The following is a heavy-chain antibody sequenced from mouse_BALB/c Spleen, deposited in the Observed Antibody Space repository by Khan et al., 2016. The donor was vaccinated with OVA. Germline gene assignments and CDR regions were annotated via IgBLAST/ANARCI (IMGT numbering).Heavy chain of an antibody. CDR2: INTYTGEP. CDR1: GYTFTNFG. V-gene: IGHV9-1*02. CDR3: ARGASYWYFDV. J-gene: IGHJ1*01. Sequence: QIQLVQSGPELKKPGETVQISCKASGYTFTNFGMNWVKQAPGKGLKWMGWINTYTGEPTYADDFKGRFAFSLETSASTAHLQINNLKNEDMATYFCARGASYWYFDVWGAGTTVTVSS.